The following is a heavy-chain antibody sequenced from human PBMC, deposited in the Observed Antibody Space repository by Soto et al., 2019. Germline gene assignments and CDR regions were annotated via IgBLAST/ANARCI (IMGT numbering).Heavy chain of an antibody. V-gene: IGHV4-34*01. D-gene: IGHD3-10*01. J-gene: IGHJ6*02. CDR1: GGSFSGYY. CDR3: ARGRGSGRYYYYGMDV. Sequence: PSETLSLTCAVYGGSFSGYYWSWIRQPPGKGLEWIGEINHSGSTNYNPSLKSRVTISVDTSKNQFSLKLSSVTAADTAVYYCARGRGSGRYYYYGMDVWGQGTTVTVSS. CDR2: INHSGST.